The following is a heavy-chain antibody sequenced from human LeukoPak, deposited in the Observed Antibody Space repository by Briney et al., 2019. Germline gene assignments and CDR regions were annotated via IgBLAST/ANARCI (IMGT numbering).Heavy chain of an antibody. J-gene: IGHJ4*02. Sequence: QTGGSLRLSCAASGFTLGSYSMNWVRQAPGKGLEWVSYIGSSSSTRYYADSVKGRFTISRDNAKNSLFLQMNRLRAEDTAVYYCARDYYGSGSYDYWGQGTLVTVSS. CDR3: ARDYYGSGSYDY. CDR1: GFTLGSYS. V-gene: IGHV3-48*01. CDR2: IGSSSSTR. D-gene: IGHD3-10*01.